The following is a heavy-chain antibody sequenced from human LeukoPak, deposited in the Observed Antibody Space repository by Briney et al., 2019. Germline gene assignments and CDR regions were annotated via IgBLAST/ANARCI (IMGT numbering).Heavy chain of an antibody. V-gene: IGHV4-4*07. CDR1: GGSISSYY. CDR2: IHTSGST. D-gene: IGHD3-10*01. Sequence: SETLSPTCTFSGGSISSYYCCLIRQPAGQGLEWVGRIHTSGSTNYNPSLKSRVTMSVDTSKNQFSVKLSSVTAVDTAVYYCARDRYYYGSGSYPYMDVWGRGTTVTISS. J-gene: IGHJ6*03. CDR3: ARDRYYYGSGSYPYMDV.